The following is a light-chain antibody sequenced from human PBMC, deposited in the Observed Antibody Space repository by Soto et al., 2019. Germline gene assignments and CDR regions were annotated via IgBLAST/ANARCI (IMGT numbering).Light chain of an antibody. CDR1: SNDVGGYNY. V-gene: IGLV2-14*01. J-gene: IGLJ3*02. Sequence: QSVLTQPASLSGSPGQSITMFCTGTSNDVGGYNYVSWYQQDPGKAPKLIIYEVSNRPSGISSRFSGSKSANTASLTISGLQAEEEAESYCSSFTGNPTRVFGGGTHLTVL. CDR2: EVS. CDR3: SSFTGNPTRV.